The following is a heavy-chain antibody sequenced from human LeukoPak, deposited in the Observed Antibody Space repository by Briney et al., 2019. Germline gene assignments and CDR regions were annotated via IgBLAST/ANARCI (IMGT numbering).Heavy chain of an antibody. CDR2: IFYSGST. CDR3: ARSRAYDYHYDN. Sequence: SETLSLTCTVSGVSISSYYWSWIRQSPGKGLEWIGYIFYSGSTNYNPSLKSRVTISVDTSKNQFSLKLTSVTAADTAVYYCARSRAYDYHYDNWGQGTLVTVSS. CDR1: GVSISSYY. J-gene: IGHJ4*02. V-gene: IGHV4-59*01. D-gene: IGHD5-12*01.